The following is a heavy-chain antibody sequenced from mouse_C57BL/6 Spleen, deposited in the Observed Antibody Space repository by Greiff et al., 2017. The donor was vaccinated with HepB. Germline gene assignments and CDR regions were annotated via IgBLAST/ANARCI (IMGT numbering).Heavy chain of an antibody. V-gene: IGHV1-81*01. J-gene: IGHJ2*01. CDR1: GYTFTSYG. CDR3: ARREGNRYYFDY. D-gene: IGHD2-1*01. Sequence: QVQLQQSGAELARPGASVKLSCKASGYTFTSYGISWVKQRTGQGLEWIGEIYPRSGNTYYNEKFKGKATLTADKSSSTAYMELRSLTSEDSAVYFCARREGNRYYFDYWGQGTTLTVSS. CDR2: IYPRSGNT.